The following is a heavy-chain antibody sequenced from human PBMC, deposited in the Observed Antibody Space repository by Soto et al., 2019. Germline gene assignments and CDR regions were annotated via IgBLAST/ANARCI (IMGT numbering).Heavy chain of an antibody. CDR3: TAPRDEYGSGVSWFTYGMDI. D-gene: IGHD3-10*01. V-gene: IGHV3-23*01. CDR1: GFTFSDYA. CDR2: LDGAGGST. J-gene: IGHJ6*02. Sequence: GGSLRLSCLASGFTFSDYAVTWVRHVPGRGLEWVASLDGAGGSTYYADSVRGRFTISRDNSQNTLFLQMKRLTVDDTAIYYCTAPRDEYGSGVSWFTYGMDIWGQGTTVTVSS.